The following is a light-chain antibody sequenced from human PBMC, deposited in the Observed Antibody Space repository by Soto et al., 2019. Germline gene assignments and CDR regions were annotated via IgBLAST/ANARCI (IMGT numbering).Light chain of an antibody. CDR3: QQLNIYLIT. CDR1: QGISSY. Sequence: DIQLNQSPFFLSASVGDRVSITCRASQGISSYLAWYQQKPGKAPKLLIYAASTLQSGVPSRFSGSGSGTEFTLTISSLQPEDFATYYCQQLNIYLITFGQGTRLEIK. J-gene: IGKJ5*01. CDR2: AAS. V-gene: IGKV1-9*01.